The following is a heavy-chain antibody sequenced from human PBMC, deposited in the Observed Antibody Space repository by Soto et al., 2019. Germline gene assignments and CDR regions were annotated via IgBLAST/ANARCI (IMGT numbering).Heavy chain of an antibody. D-gene: IGHD6-13*01. CDR3: VRDSGAKLSSS. Sequence: SVKVSCKASGGTFSSYRINWVRQAPGQGLEWVGGIVPIYRTADYAQEFQGRVTITADESARTAYMELRSLKSRDTAVYYCVRDSGAKLSSSWGQGTLVTVS. CDR1: GGTFSSYR. CDR2: IVPIYRTA. V-gene: IGHV1-69*13. J-gene: IGHJ4*02.